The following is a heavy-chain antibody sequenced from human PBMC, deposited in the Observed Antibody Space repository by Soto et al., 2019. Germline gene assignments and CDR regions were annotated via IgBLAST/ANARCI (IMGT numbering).Heavy chain of an antibody. Sequence: GGSLRLSCAASGFTFSSYDMHWVRQATGKGLEWVSAIGTAGDTYYPGSVKGRFTISRENAKNSLYLQMNSLRAGDTAVYYCARQGHGSGWGTFDYWGQGTLVTVSS. D-gene: IGHD6-19*01. CDR3: ARQGHGSGWGTFDY. J-gene: IGHJ4*02. CDR2: IGTAGDT. CDR1: GFTFSSYD. V-gene: IGHV3-13*01.